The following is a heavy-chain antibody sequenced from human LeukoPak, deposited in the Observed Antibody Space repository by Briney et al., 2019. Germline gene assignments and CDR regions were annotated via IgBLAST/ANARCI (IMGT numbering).Heavy chain of an antibody. J-gene: IGHJ4*02. CDR3: ARDREWEPPRVY. CDR2: IIPILGIA. Sequence: ASVKVSCKASGGTFSSYAISWVRQAPGRGLEWMGRIIPILGIANYAQKFQGRVTITADKSTSTAYMELRSLRSDDTAVYYCARDREWEPPRVYWGQGTLVTVSS. V-gene: IGHV1-69*04. D-gene: IGHD1-26*01. CDR1: GGTFSSYA.